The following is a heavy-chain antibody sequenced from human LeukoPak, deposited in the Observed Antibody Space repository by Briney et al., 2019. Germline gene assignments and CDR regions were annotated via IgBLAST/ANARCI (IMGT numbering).Heavy chain of an antibody. CDR3: AKLGYYDSSGYLDFDY. D-gene: IGHD3-22*01. CDR1: GFTFSSYG. CDR2: IRYDGSNK. V-gene: IGHV3-30*02. J-gene: IGHJ4*02. Sequence: GGSLRLSCAASGFTFSSYGMHWVRQAPGKGLEWVAFIRYDGSNKYYADSVKGRFTISRDNSKNTLYLQMNSLRAEDTAVYYCAKLGYYDSSGYLDFDYWGQGTLVTVSS.